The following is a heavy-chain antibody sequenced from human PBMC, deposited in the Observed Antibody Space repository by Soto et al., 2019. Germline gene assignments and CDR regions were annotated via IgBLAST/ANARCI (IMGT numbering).Heavy chain of an antibody. CDR3: ASHPVCISTSCYRNWFDP. CDR2: ISYDGSNK. J-gene: IGHJ5*02. D-gene: IGHD2-2*01. V-gene: IGHV3-30-3*01. CDR1: GFTFSSYA. Sequence: QVQLVESGGGVVQPGRSLRLSCAASGFTFSSYAMHWVRQAPGKGLEWVAVISYDGSNKYYADSVKGRFTISRDNSKNTLYLQMNSLRAEDTAVYYCASHPVCISTSCYRNWFDPWGQGTLVTVSS.